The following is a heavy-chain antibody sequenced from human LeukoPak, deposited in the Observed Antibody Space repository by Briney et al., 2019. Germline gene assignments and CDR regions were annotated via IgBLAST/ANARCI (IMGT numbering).Heavy chain of an antibody. V-gene: IGHV3-48*03. D-gene: IGHD2-15*01. CDR3: ARDKAVVAAHFDY. J-gene: IGHJ4*02. CDR2: TSSSGSTI. Sequence: GGSLRLSCAASGFTFSSYEMNWVRQAPGKGLEWVSYTSSSGSTIYYADSVKGRFTISGDNAKNSLYLQMNSLRAEDTAVYYCARDKAVVAAHFDYWGQGTLVTVSS. CDR1: GFTFSSYE.